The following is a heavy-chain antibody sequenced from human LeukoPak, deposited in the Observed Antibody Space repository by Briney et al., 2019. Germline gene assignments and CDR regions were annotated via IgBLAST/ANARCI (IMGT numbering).Heavy chain of an antibody. D-gene: IGHD3-10*01. Sequence: GGSLRLSCAASGFTFSSHWMHWVRQDLGKGLVWVSRIKTDGSSTSYADSVKGRFTISRENAKNSLYLQMSSLRVEDTALYYCLQYNAGSTWGQGTLVTVSS. CDR2: IKTDGSST. CDR1: GFTFSSHW. CDR3: LQYNAGST. J-gene: IGHJ5*02. V-gene: IGHV3-74*01.